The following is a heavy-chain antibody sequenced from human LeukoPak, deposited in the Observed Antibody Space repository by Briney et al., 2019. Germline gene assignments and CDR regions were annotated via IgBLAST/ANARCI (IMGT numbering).Heavy chain of an antibody. Sequence: SETLSLTCAVSGGSISSSNWWSWVRQPPGKGLEWIGEIYHSGSTNYNPSLKSRVTISVDKSKNQFSLKLSSVTAADTAVYYCARGGAYYYGSGWFDYWGQGTLVTVSS. V-gene: IGHV4-4*02. J-gene: IGHJ4*02. CDR2: IYHSGST. CDR1: GGSISSSNW. D-gene: IGHD3-10*01. CDR3: ARGGAYYYGSGWFDY.